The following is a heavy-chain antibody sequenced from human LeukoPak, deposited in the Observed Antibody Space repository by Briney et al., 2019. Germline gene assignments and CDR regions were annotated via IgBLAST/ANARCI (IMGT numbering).Heavy chain of an antibody. D-gene: IGHD6-6*01. CDR1: GYTFTGYY. CDR3: ARTLGQLVDGMDV. V-gene: IGHV1-69*13. Sequence: SVKVSCKASGYTFTGYYMHWVRQAPGQGLEWMGGIIPIFGTANYAQKFQGRVTITADESTSTAYMELSSLRSEDTAVYYCARTLGQLVDGMDVWGQGTTVTVSS. CDR2: IIPIFGTA. J-gene: IGHJ6*02.